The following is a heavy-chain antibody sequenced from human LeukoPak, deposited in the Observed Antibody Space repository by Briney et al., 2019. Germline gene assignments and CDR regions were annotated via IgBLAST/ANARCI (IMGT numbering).Heavy chain of an antibody. Sequence: GGSLRLSCAASGFTFSSYGMHWVRQAPGKGLEWVAVISYDGSNKYYADSVKGRFTISRDNSKNTLYLQMNSLRAEDTAVYYCARDHAEQWLVLGGFDYWGHGALVTVSS. D-gene: IGHD6-19*01. V-gene: IGHV3-30-3*01. CDR3: ARDHAEQWLVLGGFDY. CDR2: ISYDGSNK. CDR1: GFTFSSYG. J-gene: IGHJ4*01.